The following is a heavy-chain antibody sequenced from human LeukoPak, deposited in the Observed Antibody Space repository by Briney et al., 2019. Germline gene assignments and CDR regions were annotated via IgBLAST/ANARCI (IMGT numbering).Heavy chain of an antibody. V-gene: IGHV4-59*01. CDR1: GGSISSYY. J-gene: IGHJ6*03. CDR3: ARVQYGTGTSFYYYYMDV. D-gene: IGHD1-1*01. Sequence: SETLSLTCTFSGGSISSYYWSWIRQPPGKGLEWIGYIYYSGSTNYNPSLKSRVTISVDTSKNQFSLKLSSVTAADTAVYYCARVQYGTGTSFYYYYMDVWGKGTTVTVSS. CDR2: IYYSGST.